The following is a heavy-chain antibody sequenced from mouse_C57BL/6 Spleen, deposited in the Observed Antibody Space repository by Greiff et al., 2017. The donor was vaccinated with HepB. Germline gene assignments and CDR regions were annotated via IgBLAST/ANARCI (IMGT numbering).Heavy chain of an antibody. J-gene: IGHJ2*01. V-gene: IGHV1-26*01. D-gene: IGHD1-1*01. CDR2: INPNNGGT. Sequence: VQLQQSGPELVKPGASVKISCKASGYTFTDYYMNWVKQSHGKSLEWIGDINPNNGGTSYNQKFKGKATLTVDKSSSTAYMELRSLTSEDSAVYYCAREAVLLFDYWGQGTTLTVSS. CDR1: GYTFTDYY. CDR3: AREAVLLFDY.